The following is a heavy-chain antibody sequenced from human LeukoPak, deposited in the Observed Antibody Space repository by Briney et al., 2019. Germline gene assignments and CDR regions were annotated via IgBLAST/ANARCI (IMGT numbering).Heavy chain of an antibody. D-gene: IGHD4-23*01. Sequence: GASVKASCKASGYTFTGYYMHWVRQAPGQGLEWMGWINPNSGGTNYAQKFQGRVTMTRDTSISTAYMELSRLRSDDTAVYYCARDPQGTSPTGVPPRDYWGQGTLVTVSS. CDR3: ARDPQGTSPTGVPPRDY. CDR1: GYTFTGYY. V-gene: IGHV1-2*02. CDR2: INPNSGGT. J-gene: IGHJ4*02.